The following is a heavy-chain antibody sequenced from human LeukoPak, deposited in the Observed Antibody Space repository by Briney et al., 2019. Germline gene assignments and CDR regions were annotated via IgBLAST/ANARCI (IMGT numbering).Heavy chain of an antibody. Sequence: GGSLRLSCAASGFTFSDYYMSWIRQAPGKGLEWVSYISSSGSTTYYADSVKGRFTISRDNAKNPLYLQMNSLRAEDTAVYYCARRILIPVEGLGYWGQGTLVTVSS. J-gene: IGHJ4*02. CDR2: ISSSGSTT. D-gene: IGHD2/OR15-2a*01. CDR1: GFTFSDYY. CDR3: ARRILIPVEGLGY. V-gene: IGHV3-11*04.